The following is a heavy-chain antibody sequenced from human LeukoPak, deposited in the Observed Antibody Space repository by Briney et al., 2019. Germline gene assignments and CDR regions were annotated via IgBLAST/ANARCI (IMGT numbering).Heavy chain of an antibody. V-gene: IGHV4-34*01. Sequence: SETLSLTCAVYGGSFSGYYWSWIRQPPGKGLEWIGEINHSGSTNYNPSLKSRVTISVDTSKNQFSLKLSSVTAADTAVYYCASEYSSSSVGYWGQGTLVTVSS. D-gene: IGHD6-6*01. CDR3: ASEYSSSSVGY. CDR2: INHSGST. J-gene: IGHJ4*02. CDR1: GGSFSGYY.